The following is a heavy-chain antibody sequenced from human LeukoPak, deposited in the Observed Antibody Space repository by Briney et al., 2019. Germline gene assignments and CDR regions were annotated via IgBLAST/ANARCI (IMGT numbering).Heavy chain of an antibody. CDR2: IRSKANSYAT. V-gene: IGHV3-73*01. CDR1: GFTFSGSA. CDR3: TSRGGNFYFDY. J-gene: IGHJ4*02. D-gene: IGHD3-16*01. Sequence: PRGSLRLSCAASGFTFSGSAMHWVRQASGKGLEWVGRIRSKANSYATAYAASVKGRFTISRDDSKNTAYLQMNSLKTEDTAVYYCTSRGGNFYFDYWGQGTLVTVSS.